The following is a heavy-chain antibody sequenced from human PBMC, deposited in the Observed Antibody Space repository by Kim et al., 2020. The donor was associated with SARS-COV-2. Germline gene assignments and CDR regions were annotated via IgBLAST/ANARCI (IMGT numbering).Heavy chain of an antibody. Sequence: GGSLRLSCAVSGFTFSNAWMSWVRQAPGKGLEWVGRIKSKTDGGTTDYAAPVKGRFTISRDDSKNTLYLQMNSLKTEDTAVYYCTTAEYYFDSSGSSYYGMDVWGQGTTVTVSS. V-gene: IGHV3-15*01. CDR1: GFTFSNAW. J-gene: IGHJ6*02. CDR2: IKSKTDGGTT. CDR3: TTAEYYFDSSGSSYYGMDV. D-gene: IGHD3-22*01.